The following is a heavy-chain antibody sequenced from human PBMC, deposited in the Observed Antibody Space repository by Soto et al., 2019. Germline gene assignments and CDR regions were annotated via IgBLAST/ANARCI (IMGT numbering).Heavy chain of an antibody. V-gene: IGHV1-2*04. D-gene: IGHD3-10*01. CDR2: INPNSGGT. CDR3: TRDRGYPDSFDL. J-gene: IGHJ3*01. Sequence: ASVKVSCKASGYTFTGYYMHWVRQAPGQGLEWMGWINPNSGGTNYAQKFQGWVTMTRDTSISTAYMELSRLRVEDTAVYYCTRDRGYPDSFDLWGQGTMVTVSS. CDR1: GYTFTGYY.